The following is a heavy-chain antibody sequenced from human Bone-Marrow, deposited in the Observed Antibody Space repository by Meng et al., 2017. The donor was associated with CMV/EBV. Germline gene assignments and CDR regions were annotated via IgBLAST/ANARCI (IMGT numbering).Heavy chain of an antibody. CDR2: IIPIFGTA. Sequence: SVKVSCKASGGTFSSYAISWVRQAPGQGLEWMGGIIPIFGTANYAQKFQGRVTITTDESTSTAYMELSSLRSEDTAVYYCARDPGERYYYDSSGYYDYWGHGTLVTVSS. CDR1: GGTFSSYA. J-gene: IGHJ4*01. CDR3: ARDPGERYYYDSSGYYDY. D-gene: IGHD3-22*01. V-gene: IGHV1-69*05.